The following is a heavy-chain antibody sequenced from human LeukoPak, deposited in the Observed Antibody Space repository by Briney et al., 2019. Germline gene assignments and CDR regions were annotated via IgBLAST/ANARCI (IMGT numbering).Heavy chain of an antibody. V-gene: IGHV4-30-2*01. Sequence: PSETLSLTCAVSGGSISSGGYPWSWIRQPPGKGLEWIGYIYHSGSTYYNPSLKSRVTISVDRSKNQFSLKLSSVTAADTAVYYCARARSGYSYGQLDAFDIWGQGTMVTVSS. CDR3: ARARSGYSYGQLDAFDI. CDR2: IYHSGST. J-gene: IGHJ3*02. CDR1: GGSISSGGYP. D-gene: IGHD5-18*01.